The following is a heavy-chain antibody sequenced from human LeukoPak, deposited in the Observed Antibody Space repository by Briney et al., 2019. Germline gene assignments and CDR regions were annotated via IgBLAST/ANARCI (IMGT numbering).Heavy chain of an antibody. D-gene: IGHD1-7*01. J-gene: IGHJ4*02. Sequence: GGSLRPSCAASGFTFSTYNMNWVRQAPGKGLEWVSFISSGSRIIYYADSVKGRFTVSRDNAKNSLYLQMNSLRDEDTAVYYCGREVPGGTTSLDCWGQGTVVTVSP. CDR3: GREVPGGTTSLDC. CDR1: GFTFSTYN. V-gene: IGHV3-48*02. CDR2: ISSGSRII.